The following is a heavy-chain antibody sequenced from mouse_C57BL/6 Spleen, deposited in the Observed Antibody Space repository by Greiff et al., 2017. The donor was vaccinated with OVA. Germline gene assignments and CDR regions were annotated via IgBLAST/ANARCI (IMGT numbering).Heavy chain of an antibody. CDR2: INYDGSST. D-gene: IGHD4-1*01. CDR3: ARGVGRAYFDY. Sequence: EVQVVESEGGLVQPGSSMKLSCTASGFTFSDYYMAWVRQVPEKGLEWVANINYDGSSTYYLDSLKSRFIISRDNAKNILYLQMSSLKSEDTATYYCARGVGRAYFDYWGQGTTLTVSS. J-gene: IGHJ2*01. CDR1: GFTFSDYY. V-gene: IGHV5-16*01.